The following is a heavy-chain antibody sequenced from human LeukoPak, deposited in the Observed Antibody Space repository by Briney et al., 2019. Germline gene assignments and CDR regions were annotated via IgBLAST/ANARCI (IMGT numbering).Heavy chain of an antibody. CDR2: IRLGGGLT. CDR3: ARKITMVRGPLIKGYFDL. V-gene: IGHV3-23*01. CDR1: GFTFMNYV. Sequence: PGGSLRLSCSGSGFTFMNYVMAWVRQAPGKGLESVSSIRLGGGLTHSADPVKGRFIISRDMNTLFLQMNNLRPEDTAMYYCARKITMVRGPLIKGYFDLWGRGTLVSVSS. J-gene: IGHJ2*01. D-gene: IGHD3-10*01.